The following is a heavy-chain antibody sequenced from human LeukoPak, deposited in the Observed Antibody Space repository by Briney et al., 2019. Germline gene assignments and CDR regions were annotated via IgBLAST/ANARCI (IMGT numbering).Heavy chain of an antibody. D-gene: IGHD5-12*01. V-gene: IGHV3-7*01. CDR2: IKQDGSEK. J-gene: IGHJ5*02. Sequence: GGSLRLSCAASGFTFSSYWMSWVRQAPGKGLEWVANIKQDGSEKYYVDSVKGRFTISRDNAKNSLYLQMNSLRAEDTAVYYCAREKLVATSSWFDPWGQGTLVTVSS. CDR3: AREKLVATSSWFDP. CDR1: GFTFSSYW.